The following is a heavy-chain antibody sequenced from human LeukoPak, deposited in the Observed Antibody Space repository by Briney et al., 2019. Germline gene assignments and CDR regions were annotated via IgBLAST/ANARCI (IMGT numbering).Heavy chain of an antibody. CDR2: IYTSGST. J-gene: IGHJ6*03. Sequence: PSETLSLTCTVSVGSISRYYWSWIRQPAGKGLEWIGRIYTSGSTNYNPSLKSRLKMSVDTSKNQFSLKLSSVTAADTAVYYCARARGYYGSGSYSHYYYYYMDVWGKGTTVTISS. V-gene: IGHV4-4*07. CDR3: ARARGYYGSGSYSHYYYYYMDV. CDR1: VGSISRYY. D-gene: IGHD3-10*01.